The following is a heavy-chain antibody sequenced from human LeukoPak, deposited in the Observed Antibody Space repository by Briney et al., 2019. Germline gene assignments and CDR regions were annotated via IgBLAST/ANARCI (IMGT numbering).Heavy chain of an antibody. CDR2: ISSSSYI. D-gene: IGHD2-2*01. CDR3: ARVNFCSSTSCYYAFDI. V-gene: IGHV3-21*01. Sequence: GGSLRLSCAASGFTFSSYSMNWVRQAPGKGLEWVSSISSSSYIYYADSVKGRFTISRDNAKNSLYLQMNSLRAEDTAVYYCARVNFCSSTSCYYAFDIWGQGTMVTVSS. CDR1: GFTFSSYS. J-gene: IGHJ3*02.